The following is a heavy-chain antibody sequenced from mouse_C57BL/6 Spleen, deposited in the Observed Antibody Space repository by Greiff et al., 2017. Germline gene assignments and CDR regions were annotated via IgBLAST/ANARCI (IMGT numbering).Heavy chain of an antibody. D-gene: IGHD1-1*01. CDR3: TTLSYGSLYYAMDY. CDR2: IDHENGDP. J-gene: IGHJ4*01. Sequence: EVQLQESGAELVRPGASVKLSCTASGFNIKDDYMPWVRQRPEQGLEWIGCIDHENGDPAYASKFQGKATITAATSSNPAYLQISSLTSEYTAGYYCTTLSYGSLYYAMDYWGQGTAVTVSS. V-gene: IGHV14-4*01. CDR1: GFNIKDDY.